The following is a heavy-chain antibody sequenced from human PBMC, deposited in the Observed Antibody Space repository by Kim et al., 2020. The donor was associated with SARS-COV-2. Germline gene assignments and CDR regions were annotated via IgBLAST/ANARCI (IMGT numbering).Heavy chain of an antibody. CDR2: IIPILGIA. J-gene: IGHJ6*02. CDR1: GGTFSSYA. CDR3: ARDRGWLQPGNYYGMDV. Sequence: SVKVSCKASGGTFSSYAISWVRQAPGQGLEWMGRIIPILGIANYAQKFQGRVTITADKSTSTAYMELSSLRSEDTAVYYCARDRGWLQPGNYYGMDVWGQGTTVTVSS. D-gene: IGHD5-12*01. V-gene: IGHV1-69*04.